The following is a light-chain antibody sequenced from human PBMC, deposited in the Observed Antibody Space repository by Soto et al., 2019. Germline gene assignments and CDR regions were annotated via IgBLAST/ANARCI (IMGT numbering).Light chain of an antibody. CDR2: AAS. J-gene: IGKJ5*01. CDR1: QGIATY. V-gene: IGKV1-9*01. CDR3: QQVNSYPPT. Sequence: DIQLTQSPSFLSASVGDRVTITCRASQGIATYLAWYQQKPGKAPELLIYAASTLPSGVLSRFSGSGSGTDFTLTITGLQPEDFATYYCQQVNSYPPTFGQGTRLDVK.